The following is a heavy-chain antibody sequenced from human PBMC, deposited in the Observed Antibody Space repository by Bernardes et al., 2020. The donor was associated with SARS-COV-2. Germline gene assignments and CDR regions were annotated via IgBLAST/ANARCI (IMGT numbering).Heavy chain of an antibody. J-gene: IGHJ4*02. Sequence: SETLSLTCTVSGGSISHFSGSWIRQPPGKGLDWIGYISYSGSTNYNPSLKSRVTISVDTSKNQFSLKLRSVTAADTAIYYCVRSGGALGAYWGQGTLVTVSS. CDR2: ISYSGST. CDR3: VRSGGALGAY. V-gene: IGHV4-59*01. D-gene: IGHD3-10*01. CDR1: GGSISHFS.